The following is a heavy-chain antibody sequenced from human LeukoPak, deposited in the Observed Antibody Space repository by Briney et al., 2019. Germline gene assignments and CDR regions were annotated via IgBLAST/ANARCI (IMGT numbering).Heavy chain of an antibody. CDR3: ARDPAYDFWSGLSYYYYYYMDV. CDR2: INPNSGGT. D-gene: IGHD3-3*01. J-gene: IGHJ6*03. CDR1: GYTFTGYY. V-gene: IGHV1-2*02. Sequence: ASVTVSCKASGYTFTGYYIHWVRQAPGQGLEWMGWINPNSGGTNYAQKLQGRVTMTTDTSTSTAYMELRSLRSDDTAVYYCARDPAYDFWSGLSYYYYYYMDVWGKGTTVTVSS.